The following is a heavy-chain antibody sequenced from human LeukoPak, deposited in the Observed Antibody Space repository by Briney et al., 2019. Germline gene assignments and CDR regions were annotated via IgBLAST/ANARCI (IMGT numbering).Heavy chain of an antibody. CDR3: ARDRPYGGYDGFGY. CDR1: GFTISGHY. V-gene: IGHV3-66*01. D-gene: IGHD5-12*01. CDR2: IHTDGNT. Sequence: GGSLRLSCAASGFTISGHYMSWVRQAPGEGLEWVSVIHTDGNTYYADSVVGRFAISRDNSKNTLSLQMNSLRAEDTAVYYCARDRPYGGYDGFGYWGQGTLVTVSS. J-gene: IGHJ4*02.